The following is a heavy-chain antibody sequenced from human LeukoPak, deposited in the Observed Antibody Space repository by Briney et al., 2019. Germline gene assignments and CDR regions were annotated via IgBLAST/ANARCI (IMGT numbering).Heavy chain of an antibody. D-gene: IGHD2-15*01. V-gene: IGHV3-30-3*01. J-gene: IGHJ4*02. CDR3: ARDRGSDDPIDY. Sequence: GGSLRLSCAASGFTLSNYPMHWVRQAPGKGLEGETAISYDGSNKYYADSVKGRFTISRDNSKVTLYLQMNSLRAEDTAVYYCARDRGSDDPIDYWGQGTPVTVSS. CDR2: ISYDGSNK. CDR1: GFTLSNYP.